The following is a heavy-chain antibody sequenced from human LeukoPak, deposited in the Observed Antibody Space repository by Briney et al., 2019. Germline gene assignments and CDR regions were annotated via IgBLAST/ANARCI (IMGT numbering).Heavy chain of an antibody. CDR2: INHSGST. V-gene: IGHV4-34*01. CDR1: GGSFSGYY. CDR3: ARAFRYSSSWYDY. D-gene: IGHD6-13*01. Sequence: SETLSLTCAVYGGSFSGYYLSWIRQPPGKGLEWIGEINHSGSTNYNPSLKGRVTISVDTSKNQFSLKLSSVTAADTAVYYCARAFRYSSSWYDYWGQGTLVTVSS. J-gene: IGHJ4*02.